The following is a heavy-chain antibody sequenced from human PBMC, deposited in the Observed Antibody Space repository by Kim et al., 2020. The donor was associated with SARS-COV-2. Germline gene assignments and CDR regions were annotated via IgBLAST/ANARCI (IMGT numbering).Heavy chain of an antibody. CDR3: ARDNEAYYDSSGYYYYYG. Sequence: GGSLRLSCAASGFTFSSYAMHWVRQAPGKGLEWVAVISYDGSNKYYADSVKGRFTISRDNSKNTLYLQMNSLRAEDTAVYYCARDNEAYYDSSGYYYYYG. D-gene: IGHD3-22*01. J-gene: IGHJ6*01. CDR1: GFTFSSYA. V-gene: IGHV3-30*04. CDR2: ISYDGSNK.